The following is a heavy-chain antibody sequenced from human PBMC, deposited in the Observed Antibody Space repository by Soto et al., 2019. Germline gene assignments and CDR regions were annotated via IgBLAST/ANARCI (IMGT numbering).Heavy chain of an antibody. CDR2: ISYDGSNK. D-gene: IGHD3-22*01. CDR1: GFTFNSYA. CDR3: ARATYYFDTTGPKIGYFDY. Sequence: VQLLESGGGLVQPGGSLRLSCAASGFTFNSYAMHWVRQAPGKGLEWVAVISYDGSNKYYADSVKGRFTISRDNSKNTLYLQMNSLRAEDTAVYYCARATYYFDTTGPKIGYFDYWGQGTLVTVSS. V-gene: IGHV3-30-3*01. J-gene: IGHJ4*02.